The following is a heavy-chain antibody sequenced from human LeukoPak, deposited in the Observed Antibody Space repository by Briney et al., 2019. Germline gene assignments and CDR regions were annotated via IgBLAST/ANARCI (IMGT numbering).Heavy chain of an antibody. V-gene: IGHV4-39*01. CDR3: ATFTAMVRYFDY. CDR1: GGSISSSSYY. J-gene: IGHJ4*02. D-gene: IGHD5-18*01. CDR2: ICYSGST. Sequence: PSETLSLTCTVSGGSISSSSYYWGWIRQPPGKGLEWIGSICYSGSTYYNPSLKSRVTISVDTSKNQFSLKLSSVTAADTAVYYCATFTAMVRYFDYWGQGTLLTVSS.